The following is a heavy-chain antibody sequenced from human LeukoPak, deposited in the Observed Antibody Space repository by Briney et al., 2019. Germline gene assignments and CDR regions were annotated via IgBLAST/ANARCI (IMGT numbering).Heavy chain of an antibody. V-gene: IGHV3-30-3*01. D-gene: IGHD3-10*01. Sequence: GGSLGLSCAASGFTFRNYVIHWVRQAPGKGLEWVAVTSSDLNVKLYADSVKGRFTISRDNSRSTLYLQMNSLRPEDTAIYYCAREGYYGSGSPPSLYFDYWGQGTRVTVSS. CDR3: AREGYYGSGSPPSLYFDY. CDR1: GFTFRNYV. J-gene: IGHJ4*02. CDR2: TSSDLNVK.